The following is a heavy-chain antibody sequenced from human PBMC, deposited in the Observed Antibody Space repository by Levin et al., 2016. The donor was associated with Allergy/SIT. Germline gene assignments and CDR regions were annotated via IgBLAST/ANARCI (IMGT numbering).Heavy chain of an antibody. V-gene: IGHV3-64*01. CDR3: ARGYCSGGDCYAYFDY. CDR1: GFTFSSYA. Sequence: GGSLRLSCSASGFTFSSYAMHWVRQAPGKGLEYVSAISTNGGSTYYANSVKGRFTISRDNSKNTLYLQMGSLRAEDMAVYYCARGYCSGGDCYAYFDYWGQGTLVTVSS. D-gene: IGHD2-15*01. CDR2: ISTNGGST. J-gene: IGHJ4*02.